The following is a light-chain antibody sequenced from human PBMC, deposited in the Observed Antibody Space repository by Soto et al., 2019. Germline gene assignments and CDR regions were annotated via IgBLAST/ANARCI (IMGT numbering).Light chain of an antibody. CDR3: QQYNSYSRT. CDR1: QRISTW. J-gene: IGKJ2*01. Sequence: DIQMTQSPSTLSASVGDRVTITCRASQRISTWLAWYQQKPGKAPKLLIYKASSLESGVPSRFSGSGSGIEFTLTISSLQPDDFATYYCQQYNSYSRTFCQGTKLEMK. CDR2: KAS. V-gene: IGKV1-5*03.